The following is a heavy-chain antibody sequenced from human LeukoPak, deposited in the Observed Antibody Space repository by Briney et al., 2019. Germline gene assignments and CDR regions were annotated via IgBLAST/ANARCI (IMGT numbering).Heavy chain of an antibody. CDR1: GGSFSGYY. J-gene: IGHJ4*02. Sequence: SETLSLTCAVCGGSFSGYYWSLIRQPPGKGLEWIGEINHSGSTNYNPSLKSRVTISVDTSKNQFSLKLSSVTAADTAVYYCARGPVVTPRGYFDYWGQGTLVTVSS. CDR3: ARGPVVTPRGYFDY. CDR2: INHSGST. D-gene: IGHD2-21*02. V-gene: IGHV4-34*01.